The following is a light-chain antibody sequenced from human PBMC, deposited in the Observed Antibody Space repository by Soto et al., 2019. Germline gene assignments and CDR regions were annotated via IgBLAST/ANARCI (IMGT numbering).Light chain of an antibody. J-gene: IGKJ5*01. CDR3: QQYTGPPTT. Sequence: EIILTQSPDTLSLSPGERATLSCRASQTVSSYYLAWCQQRPGQAPRLLIYGASTRAAGIPDRFSGSGSGTDFTLTITRLGPEDSAVYFCQQYTGPPTTFGQGTRLEI. CDR1: QTVSSYY. CDR2: GAS. V-gene: IGKV3-20*01.